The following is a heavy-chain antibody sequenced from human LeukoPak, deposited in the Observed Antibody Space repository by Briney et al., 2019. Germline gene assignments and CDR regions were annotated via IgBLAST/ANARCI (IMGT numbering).Heavy chain of an antibody. D-gene: IGHD1-26*01. J-gene: IGHJ4*02. CDR2: INHSGST. CDR3: ARFYSGSYYYFDH. CDR1: GGSFSGYY. V-gene: IGHV4-34*01. Sequence: SETLSLTCAVYGGSFSGYYWSWIRQPPGKGLEWIGEINHSGSTNYNPSLKSRVTISVDTSKNQFSLKLSSVTAADTAVYYCARFYSGSYYYFDHWGQGTLVTVSS.